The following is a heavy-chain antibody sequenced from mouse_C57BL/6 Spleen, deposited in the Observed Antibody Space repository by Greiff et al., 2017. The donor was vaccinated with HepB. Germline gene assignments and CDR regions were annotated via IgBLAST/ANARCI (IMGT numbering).Heavy chain of an antibody. D-gene: IGHD2-5*01. CDR1: GFTFSDYG. Sequence: EVQLVESGGGLVKPGGSLKLSCAASGFTFSDYGMHWVRQAPEKGLEWVAYISSGSSTIYYADTVKGRFTISRDNAKNTLFLQMTSLRSEDTAMYYCARLHYSNRYAMDYWGQGTSVTVSS. J-gene: IGHJ4*01. CDR3: ARLHYSNRYAMDY. V-gene: IGHV5-17*01. CDR2: ISSGSSTI.